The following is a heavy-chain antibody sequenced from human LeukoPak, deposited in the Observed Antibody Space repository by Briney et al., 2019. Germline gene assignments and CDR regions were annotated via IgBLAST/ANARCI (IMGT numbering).Heavy chain of an antibody. J-gene: IGHJ4*02. D-gene: IGHD5-24*01. CDR2: IYYGGRTSGST. Sequence: PPETLSLTCTVSGGPIRSYYWSWLRQPPGKGLEGKGLEWVGYIYYGGRTSGSTNYNPSLKSRVTISVDTSKNQLSLKLNSVTAADTAVYYCARSKLGDEYNFEYWGEGTVVTVSS. V-gene: IGHV4-59*01. CDR3: ARSKLGDEYNFEY. CDR1: GGPIRSYY.